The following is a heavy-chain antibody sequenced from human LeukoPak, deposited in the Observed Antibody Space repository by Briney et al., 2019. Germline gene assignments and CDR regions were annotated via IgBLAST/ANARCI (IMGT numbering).Heavy chain of an antibody. CDR1: GYTFTGYY. CDR3: ARGGVVPAAIPLPDSWFDP. D-gene: IGHD2-2*02. Sequence: ASVKVSCKASGYTFTGYYMHWVRQAPGQGLEWTGWINPNSGGTNYAQKFQGRVTMTRDTSISTAYMELSRLRSDDTAVYYCARGGVVPAAIPLPDSWFDPWGQGTLVTVSS. V-gene: IGHV1-2*02. CDR2: INPNSGGT. J-gene: IGHJ5*02.